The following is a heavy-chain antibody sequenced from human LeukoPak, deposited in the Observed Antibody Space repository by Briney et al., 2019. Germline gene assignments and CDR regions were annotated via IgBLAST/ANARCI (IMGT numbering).Heavy chain of an antibody. D-gene: IGHD6-19*01. CDR3: ARDREYSSGRYSVELYYYYGMDV. Sequence: PGGSLRLSCAASGFTFSSYAMHWVRQAPGKGLEWVAVISYDGSNKYYADSVKGRFTISRDNSKNTLYLQMNSLRAEDTAVYYCARDREYSSGRYSVELYYYYGMDVWGQGTTVTVSS. V-gene: IGHV3-30*04. J-gene: IGHJ6*02. CDR2: ISYDGSNK. CDR1: GFTFSSYA.